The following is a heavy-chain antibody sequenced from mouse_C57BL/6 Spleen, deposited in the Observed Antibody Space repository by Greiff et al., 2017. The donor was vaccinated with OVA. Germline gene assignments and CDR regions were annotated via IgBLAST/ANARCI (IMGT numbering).Heavy chain of an antibody. D-gene: IGHD1-1*01. Sequence: VQLQQPGAELVRPGSSVKLSCKASGYTFTSYWMDWVKQRPGQGLEWIGNIYPSDSETHYNQKFKDKATLTVDKSSSTAYMQLSSLTSEDSAVYYCASNYYGSSYWGQGTTLTVSS. J-gene: IGHJ2*01. CDR1: GYTFTSYW. CDR3: ASNYYGSSY. V-gene: IGHV1-61*01. CDR2: IYPSDSET.